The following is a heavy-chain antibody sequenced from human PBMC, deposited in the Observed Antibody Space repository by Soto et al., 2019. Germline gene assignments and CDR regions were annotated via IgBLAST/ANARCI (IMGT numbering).Heavy chain of an antibody. V-gene: IGHV4-31*03. Sequence: SETLSLTCTVSGGSISSGGYYWSWIRQHPGKGLEWIGYIYYSGRTYYNPSLKSRVTISVDTSKNQFSLKLSSVNAGDTAVYYCARGIARDDLRSGYYTGKGPRTENWFGRWGQGTLVTVAS. D-gene: IGHD3-3*01. J-gene: IGHJ5*02. CDR2: IYYSGRT. CDR1: GGSISSGGYY. CDR3: ARGIARDDLRSGYYTGKGPRTENWFGR.